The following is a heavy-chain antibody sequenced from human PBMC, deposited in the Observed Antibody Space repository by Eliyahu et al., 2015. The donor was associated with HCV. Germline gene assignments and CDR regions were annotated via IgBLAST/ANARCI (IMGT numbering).Heavy chain of an antibody. D-gene: IGHD4-11*01. V-gene: IGHV1-2*04. CDR1: GYTFIDXN. CDR2: INPNSGGT. J-gene: IGHJ5*02. CDR3: ARARPPTTVTTFRFDP. Sequence: QVQLVQSGAEVKKPGASVKVSCEASGYTFIDXNTPGVRQAPGQGLEGMGWINPNSGGTNSAQKFQGWVTMTRDTSISTAYMELSRLTSDDTAVYYCARARPPTTVTTFRFDPWGQGTLVTVSS.